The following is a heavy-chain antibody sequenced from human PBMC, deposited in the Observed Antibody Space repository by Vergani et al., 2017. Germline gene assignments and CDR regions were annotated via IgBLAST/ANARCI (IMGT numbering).Heavy chain of an antibody. D-gene: IGHD2-2*01. Sequence: EVQLVESGGGLVQPGGSLRLSCAASGFTFSSYWMSWVRQAPGKVLEWVANIKQDGSEKYYVDSVKGRFTVSRDNAKNSLYLQMNSLRAEDTAVYYCASLVVVPAASYFDYWGQGTLVTVSS. V-gene: IGHV3-7*03. CDR3: ASLVVVPAASYFDY. CDR1: GFTFSSYW. J-gene: IGHJ4*02. CDR2: IKQDGSEK.